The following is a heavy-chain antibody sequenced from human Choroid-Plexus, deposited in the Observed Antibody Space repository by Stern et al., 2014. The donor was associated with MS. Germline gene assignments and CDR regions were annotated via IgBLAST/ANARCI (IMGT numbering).Heavy chain of an antibody. Sequence: VQLVQSGAEVKKPGASGKVSCKTSGYIFTGYYIHWVRQAPGQGLEWMAWINPNTGGTKDAQKFQGRVTMSRDTSISTAYVELSSLTSDDTAVYYCARAQRGITIFGVVTDYYYLGMDVWGQGTTVTVSS. J-gene: IGHJ6*02. CDR3: ARAQRGITIFGVVTDYYYLGMDV. CDR1: GYIFTGYY. V-gene: IGHV1-2*02. CDR2: INPNTGGT. D-gene: IGHD3-3*01.